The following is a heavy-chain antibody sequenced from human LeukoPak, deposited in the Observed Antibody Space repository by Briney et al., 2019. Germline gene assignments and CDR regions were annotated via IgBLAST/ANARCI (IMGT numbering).Heavy chain of an antibody. J-gene: IGHJ4*02. D-gene: IGHD3-22*01. V-gene: IGHV3-23*01. CDR2: ISGSGGST. CDR1: GFTFSSYA. CDR3: AKDTFNGGYFDS. Sequence: PGGSLRLSCAASGFTFSSYAMSWVRQAPGKGLEWVSAISGSGGSTYYADSVKGRFTISRDNSKNTLYLQMISLRAEDTAVYYCAKDTFNGGYFDSSGQGTLVTVSS.